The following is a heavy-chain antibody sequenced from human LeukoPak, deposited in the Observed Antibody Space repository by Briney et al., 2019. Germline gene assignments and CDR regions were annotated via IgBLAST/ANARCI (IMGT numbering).Heavy chain of an antibody. Sequence: GGSLRLSCAASGFTFSTHGMHWVRPAPGKGLEWVSYISSSSSAIYYTDSVKGRFTTSRDNAKNSLYLQMNTLRDEDTAVYYCARETECLDYWGQGSLVTVCS. D-gene: IGHD2/OR15-2a*01. J-gene: IGHJ4*02. CDR3: ARETECLDY. CDR2: ISSSSSAI. CDR1: GFTFSTHG. V-gene: IGHV3-48*02.